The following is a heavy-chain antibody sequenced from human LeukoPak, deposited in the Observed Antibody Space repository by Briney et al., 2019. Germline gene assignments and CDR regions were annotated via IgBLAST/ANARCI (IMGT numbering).Heavy chain of an antibody. J-gene: IGHJ3*02. Sequence: ASVKVSCKASGYTFTGYYMHWVRQAPGQGLEWMRWINPNSGGTNYAQKFQGRVTMTRDTSISTAYMELSRLRSDDTAVYYCARGWVAAAGTADAFDIWGQGTMVTVSS. CDR1: GYTFTGYY. CDR2: INPNSGGT. D-gene: IGHD6-13*01. CDR3: ARGWVAAAGTADAFDI. V-gene: IGHV1-2*02.